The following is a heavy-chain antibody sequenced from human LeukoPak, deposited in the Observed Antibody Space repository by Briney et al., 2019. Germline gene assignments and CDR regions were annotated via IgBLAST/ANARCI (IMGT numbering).Heavy chain of an antibody. Sequence: SGGSLRLSCAASGSTFATYAMTWVRQAPGKGLEWVAALSGSGISTYYADSVKGRFTISRANSENTLHLQMDGLRAEDTAVYFCAKGRGTGTYYFDYWGRGILVTVSS. J-gene: IGHJ4*02. CDR3: AKGRGTGTYYFDY. CDR2: LSGSGIST. CDR1: GSTFATYA. D-gene: IGHD3/OR15-3a*01. V-gene: IGHV3-23*01.